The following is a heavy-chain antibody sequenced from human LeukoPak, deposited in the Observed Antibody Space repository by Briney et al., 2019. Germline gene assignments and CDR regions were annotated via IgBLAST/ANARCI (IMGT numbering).Heavy chain of an antibody. D-gene: IGHD3-22*01. V-gene: IGHV4-39*01. Sequence: YPGGSLRLSCAASGFTFSSYSMNWVRQPPGKGLEWIGSIYYSGSTYYNPSLKSRVTISVDTSKNQFSLKLSSVTAADTAVYYCARGVYYYDSRGAFDIWGQGTMVTVSS. J-gene: IGHJ3*02. CDR2: IYYSGST. CDR1: GFTFSSYSMN. CDR3: ARGVYYYDSRGAFDI.